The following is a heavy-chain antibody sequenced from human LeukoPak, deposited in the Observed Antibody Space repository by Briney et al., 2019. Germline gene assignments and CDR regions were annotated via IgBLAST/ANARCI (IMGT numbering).Heavy chain of an antibody. CDR3: AKDTHDYGDYNPNPRYYYYYNGMDV. CDR2: ISFDGSNK. CDR1: GFTFSSYG. V-gene: IGHV3-30*18. Sequence: GGSLRLSCAASGFTFSSYGMHWVRQAPGKGLEWVAVISFDGSNKYSADSVKGRFTISRDNSKNTLYLQMNSLRAEDTAVYYCAKDTHDYGDYNPNPRYYYYYNGMDVWGQGTTVTVSS. J-gene: IGHJ6*02. D-gene: IGHD4-17*01.